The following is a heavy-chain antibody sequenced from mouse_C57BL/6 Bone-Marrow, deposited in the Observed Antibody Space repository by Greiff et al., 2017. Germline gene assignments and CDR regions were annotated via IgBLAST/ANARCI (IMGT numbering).Heavy chain of an antibody. D-gene: IGHD1-1*01. CDR3: ARDCYGSSSHWYFDV. Sequence: VQLQQSGPELVKPGASVKLSCKASGYTFTSYDINWVKQRPGQGLAWIGWIYPRDGSTTYNEKFKGKATLTVDTYSSTAYMELHSLTSEDSAVYYCARDCYGSSSHWYFDVWGTGTTVTVSS. CDR2: IYPRDGST. J-gene: IGHJ1*03. CDR1: GYTFTSYD. V-gene: IGHV1-85*01.